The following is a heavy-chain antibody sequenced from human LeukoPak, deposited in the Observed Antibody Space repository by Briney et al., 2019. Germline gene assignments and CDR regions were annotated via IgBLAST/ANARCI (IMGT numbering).Heavy chain of an antibody. CDR2: TSGSGGST. CDR3: AKXLXMYXYGSGSYGTDY. V-gene: IGHV3-23*01. Sequence: PGGSLRLSCAASGFTFSSYAMSWVRQAPGKGLEWVSGTSGSGGSTYYADSVKGRFTISRDNSKNTLYLQMNSLRAEDTAVYYCAKXLXMYXYGSGSYGTDYWGQGTLVTVSS. J-gene: IGHJ4*02. D-gene: IGHD3-10*01. CDR1: GFTFSSYA.